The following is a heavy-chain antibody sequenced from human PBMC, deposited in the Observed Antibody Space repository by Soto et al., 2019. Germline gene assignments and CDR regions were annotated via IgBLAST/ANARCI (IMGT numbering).Heavy chain of an antibody. V-gene: IGHV3-48*01. CDR3: ARDKGRSPLDY. CDR1: GFTFSSYS. CDR2: ISSSSRTI. J-gene: IGHJ4*02. Sequence: EVQLVESGGGLVQPGGSLRLSCAASGFTFSSYSMNWARQAPGKGLEWISYISSSSRTIYYPDSVKGRFTISRDNAKNSLYLQMNSPRAEDPAVYYCARDKGRSPLDYWGQGTLVTVSS. D-gene: IGHD2-15*01.